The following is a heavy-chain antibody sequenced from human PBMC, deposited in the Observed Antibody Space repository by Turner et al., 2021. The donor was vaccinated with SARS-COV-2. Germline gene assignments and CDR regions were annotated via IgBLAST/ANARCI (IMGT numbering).Heavy chain of an antibody. CDR1: GFTVSSNY. V-gene: IGHV3-53*01. CDR3: ARGHVPAASNFHYYYYYGMDV. D-gene: IGHD2-2*01. J-gene: IGHJ6*02. CDR2: IYSGGST. Sequence: EVQLVESGGGLIQPGGSLRLSCAASGFTVSSNYMSWVRQAPGKGLEWVSVIYSGGSTYYADSVKGRFTISRDNSKNTLYLQMNSLRAEDTAVYYCARGHVPAASNFHYYYYYGMDVWGQGTTVTVSS.